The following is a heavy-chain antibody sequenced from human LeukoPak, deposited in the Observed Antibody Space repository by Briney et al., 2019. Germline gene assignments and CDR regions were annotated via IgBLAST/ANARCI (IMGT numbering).Heavy chain of an antibody. CDR3: ASYRYSSSWYDYYYGMDV. D-gene: IGHD6-13*01. CDR2: INPSGGST. J-gene: IGHJ6*02. Sequence: ASVKVSCKASGYTFTSYYMHWVRQAPGQGLEWMGIINPSGGSTSYAQKFQGRVTITRDTSTSTVYMELSSLRSEDTAVYYCASYRYSSSWYDYYYGMDVWGQGTTVTVSS. V-gene: IGHV1-46*01. CDR1: GYTFTSYY.